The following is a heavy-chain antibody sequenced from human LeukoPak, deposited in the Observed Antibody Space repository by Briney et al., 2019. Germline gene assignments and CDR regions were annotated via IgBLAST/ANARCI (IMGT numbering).Heavy chain of an antibody. CDR3: AGVLVGANPKYH. V-gene: IGHV3-74*01. J-gene: IGHJ5*02. Sequence: GGSLRLSCVASGFTFSSNWMHWVRQAPGKGLVWVSRINSDGSSTAYADSVKGRFTISRDNAKNTLYLQMNSLRAEDTAVYYCAGVLVGANPKYHWGQGTLVTVSS. CDR1: GFTFSSNW. D-gene: IGHD4/OR15-4a*01. CDR2: INSDGSST.